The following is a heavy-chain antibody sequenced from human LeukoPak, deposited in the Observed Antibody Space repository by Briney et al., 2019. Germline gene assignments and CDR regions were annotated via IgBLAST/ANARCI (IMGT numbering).Heavy chain of an antibody. J-gene: IGHJ4*02. CDR2: IYYSGST. CDR1: GGSISSSSYY. V-gene: IGHV4-39*07. Sequence: SETLSLTCTVSGGSISSSSYYWGWIRQPPGKGLEWIGSIYYSGSTYYNPSLKSRVTISVDTSKNQFSLKLSSVTAADTAVYYCARGSRLRAFDYWGQGTLVTVSS. D-gene: IGHD3-10*01. CDR3: ARGSRLRAFDY.